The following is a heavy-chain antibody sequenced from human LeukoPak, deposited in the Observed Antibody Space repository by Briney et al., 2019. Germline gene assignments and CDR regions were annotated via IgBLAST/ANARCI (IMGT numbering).Heavy chain of an antibody. V-gene: IGHV4-34*01. CDR2: VNHSGST. Sequence: PSETLSLTCAVYGGSFSGYYWSWIRQPPGKGLEWIGEVNHSGSTYYNPSLKSRVTISVDTSKNQFSLKLSSVTAADTAVYYCARHGALYSGYDDYWGQGTLVTVSS. J-gene: IGHJ4*02. CDR1: GGSFSGYY. D-gene: IGHD5-12*01. CDR3: ARHGALYSGYDDY.